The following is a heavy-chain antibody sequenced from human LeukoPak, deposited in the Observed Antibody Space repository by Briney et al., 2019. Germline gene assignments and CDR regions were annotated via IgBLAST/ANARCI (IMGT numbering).Heavy chain of an antibody. CDR1: GFTFSSYD. Sequence: PGGSLRLSCAASGFTFSSYDMHWVRQATGKGLEWVSAIGTAGDTYYPGSVKGRFTISRENAKNSLYLQMNSLRAGDTAVYYCARGGGSGWYYFDYWGQGTLVTVSS. D-gene: IGHD6-19*01. V-gene: IGHV3-13*01. CDR3: ARGGGSGWYYFDY. J-gene: IGHJ4*02. CDR2: IGTAGDT.